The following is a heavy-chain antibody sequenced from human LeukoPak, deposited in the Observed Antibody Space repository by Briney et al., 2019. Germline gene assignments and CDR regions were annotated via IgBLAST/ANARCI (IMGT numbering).Heavy chain of an antibody. CDR1: AYTFTNYA. Sequence: ASVKVSCKASAYTFTNYAISWVRQVPGRGLEWMGCISAYNGNTNYAQKFPDRVTMTTDTSTSTAYMELRSLRSDDTAVYYCARDQDSSGWYVTINPFDYWGQGTLVTVSS. CDR3: ARDQDSSGWYVTINPFDY. J-gene: IGHJ4*02. CDR2: ISAYNGNT. D-gene: IGHD6-19*01. V-gene: IGHV1-18*01.